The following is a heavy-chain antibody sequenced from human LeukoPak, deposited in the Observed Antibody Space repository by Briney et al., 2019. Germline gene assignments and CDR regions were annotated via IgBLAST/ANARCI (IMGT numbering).Heavy chain of an antibody. CDR2: ITPIFRTP. J-gene: IGHJ5*02. Sequence: SVKVSCKASGGTFSSYAISWVRQAPGQGLEWMGGITPIFRTPNYAQKFQGRVTITADESTSTAYMELSSLRSEDTAVYYCARDGSYGRQYNWFDPWGQGTLVTVSS. CDR3: ARDGSYGRQYNWFDP. CDR1: GGTFSSYA. D-gene: IGHD5-18*01. V-gene: IGHV1-69*13.